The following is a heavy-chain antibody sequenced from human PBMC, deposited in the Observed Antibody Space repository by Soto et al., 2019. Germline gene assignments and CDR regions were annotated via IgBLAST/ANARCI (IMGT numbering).Heavy chain of an antibody. V-gene: IGHV5-10-1*01. Sequence: GESLKISCKGSGYSFTSYWISWVRQMPGKGLEWMGRIDPSDSYTNYSPSLQGHVTISADKSISTAYLQWSSLKASDTAMYYCARSSTSCPNAFDIWGQGTMVTVSS. CDR1: GYSFTSYW. D-gene: IGHD2-2*01. J-gene: IGHJ3*02. CDR2: IDPSDSYT. CDR3: ARSSTSCPNAFDI.